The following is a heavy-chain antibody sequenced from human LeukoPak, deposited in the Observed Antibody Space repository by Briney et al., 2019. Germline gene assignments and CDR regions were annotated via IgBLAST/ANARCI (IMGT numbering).Heavy chain of an antibody. CDR2: IYSGGGT. CDR3: ARISLGAFDI. D-gene: IGHD2/OR15-2a*01. Sequence: GGPLRLSCAASGFTFSSYAMSWVRQAPGKGLEWVSVIYSGGGTYYTDSVKGRFTISRGNSKNTLYLQMNSLRAVDTAVYYCARISLGAFDIWGQGTMVTVSS. V-gene: IGHV3-53*01. J-gene: IGHJ3*02. CDR1: GFTFSSYA.